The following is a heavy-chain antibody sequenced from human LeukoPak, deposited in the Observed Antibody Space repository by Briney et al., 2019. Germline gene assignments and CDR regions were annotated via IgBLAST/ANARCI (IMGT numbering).Heavy chain of an antibody. J-gene: IGHJ4*02. V-gene: IGHV3-53*01. Sequence: GGSLRLSCAASGFTVSSNYMSWVRQAPGKGLEWVSVIYSGGSTYYADSVKGRFTISRDNSKNTLYLQMNSLRAEDTAVYYCASCGGGDCYSGLFLDYWGQATLVTVSS. CDR3: ASCGGGDCYSGLFLDY. CDR1: GFTVSSNY. D-gene: IGHD2-21*02. CDR2: IYSGGST.